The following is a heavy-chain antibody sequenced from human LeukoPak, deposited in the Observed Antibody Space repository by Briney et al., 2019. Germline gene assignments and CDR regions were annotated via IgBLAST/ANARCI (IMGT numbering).Heavy chain of an antibody. V-gene: IGHV3-30-3*01. CDR1: GFTFSSYA. J-gene: IGHJ4*02. CDR3: ARDLYTIFGVVSGSFDY. CDR2: ISYDGNNK. D-gene: IGHD3-3*01. Sequence: GGSLRLSCAASGFTFSSYAMHWVRQAPGKGLEWVAVISYDGNNKFYADSVKGRFTISRDNSKNTLYLQMNSLRAEDTALYYCARDLYTIFGVVSGSFDYWGQGTLVTVSS.